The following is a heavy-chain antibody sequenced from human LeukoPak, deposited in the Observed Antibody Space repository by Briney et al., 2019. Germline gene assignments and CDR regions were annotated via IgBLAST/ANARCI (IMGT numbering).Heavy chain of an antibody. CDR3: VRLAYDYLWGSYRYLGYFDY. CDR1: GYSFTNYW. CDR2: IYPGDSDT. J-gene: IGHJ4*02. Sequence: GESLKISCKGSGYSFTNYWIGWVRQMPGKGPEWMGIIYPGDSDTRYSPSFQGQVTISADKSISTAYLQWSSLKASDTAMYYCVRLAYDYLWGSYRYLGYFDYWGQGTLVTVSS. V-gene: IGHV5-51*01. D-gene: IGHD3-16*02.